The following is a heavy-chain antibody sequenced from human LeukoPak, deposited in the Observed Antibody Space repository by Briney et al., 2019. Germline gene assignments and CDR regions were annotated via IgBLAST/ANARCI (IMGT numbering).Heavy chain of an antibody. CDR1: GFTFNNYG. CDR2: ISGGGGST. CDR3: ARDRGVDTAMVNWFDP. V-gene: IGHV3-23*01. D-gene: IGHD5-18*01. J-gene: IGHJ5*02. Sequence: GGSLRLSCAASGFTFNNYGMNWVRQAPGKGLEWVSGISGGGGSTYYADSVKGRFTISRDNSKNSLYLQMNSLRAEDTALYYCARDRGVDTAMVNWFDPWGQGTLVTVSS.